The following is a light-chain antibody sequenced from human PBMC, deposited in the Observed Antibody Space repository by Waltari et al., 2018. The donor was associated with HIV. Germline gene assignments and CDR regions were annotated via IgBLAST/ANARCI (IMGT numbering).Light chain of an antibody. Sequence: SYVLTPPPSVSVAPGQTARITCGGNRIGSKSVPWYQQKPGQAPVLVVYDDSDRPSGIPERFSGSNSGNTATLTISRVEAGDEADYYCQVWDSSSDHTRVFGGGTKLTVL. CDR2: DDS. CDR1: RIGSKS. J-gene: IGLJ2*01. CDR3: QVWDSSSDHTRV. V-gene: IGLV3-21*02.